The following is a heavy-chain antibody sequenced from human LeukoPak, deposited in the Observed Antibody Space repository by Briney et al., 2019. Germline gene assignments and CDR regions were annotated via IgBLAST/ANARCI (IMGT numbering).Heavy chain of an antibody. CDR2: IYYSGST. J-gene: IGHJ4*02. D-gene: IGHD1-1*01. CDR1: GGSISSGDYY. V-gene: IGHV4-30-4*01. Sequence: SQTLSLTCTVSGGSISSGDYYWSWIRQPPGKGLEWIGYIYYSGSTYYNPSLKSRVTISVDTSKNQFSLKLSSVTAADTAVYYCATADMANLELDYWGQGTLVTVSS. CDR3: ATADMANLELDY.